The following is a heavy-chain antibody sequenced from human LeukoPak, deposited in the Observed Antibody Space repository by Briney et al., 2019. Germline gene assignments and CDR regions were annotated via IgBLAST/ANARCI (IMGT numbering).Heavy chain of an antibody. CDR2: ISSSSSYI. CDR3: ARDTDLWYSGYESAFDI. CDR1: GFTFSDYY. D-gene: IGHD5-12*01. J-gene: IGHJ3*02. V-gene: IGHV3-11*06. Sequence: GGSLRLSCAASGFTFSDYYMSWIRQAPGKGLEWVPYISSSSSYIYYADSVKGRFTISRDNAKNSLYLQMNSLRAEDTAVYYCARDTDLWYSGYESAFDIWGQGTMVTVSS.